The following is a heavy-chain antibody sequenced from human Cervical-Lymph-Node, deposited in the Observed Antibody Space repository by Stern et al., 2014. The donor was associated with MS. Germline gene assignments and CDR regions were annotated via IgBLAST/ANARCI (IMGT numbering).Heavy chain of an antibody. J-gene: IGHJ4*02. CDR3: VKDKYYYDTTDSYSFDS. D-gene: IGHD3-22*01. CDR1: GFKFDEYA. V-gene: IGHV3-9*01. Sequence: EVQLEESGGGLLQPGKSLRLSCAASGFKFDEYAMHWVRQAPGKGLEWVSGISWNNGLIGYADSVKGRFTISRDNAKKSLFLQMSSLRIEDTALYFCVKDKYYYDTTDSYSFDSWGQGTLVTVSS. CDR2: ISWNNGLI.